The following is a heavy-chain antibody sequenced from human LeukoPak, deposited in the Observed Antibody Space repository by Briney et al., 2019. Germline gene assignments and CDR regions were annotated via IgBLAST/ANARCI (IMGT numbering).Heavy chain of an antibody. CDR2: IGSSGRTI. J-gene: IGHJ3*02. Sequence: GGSLRLSCVVSGFSFSDSYMTWLRQAPGKGLEWVSYIGSSGRTIYYADSVKGRFTISRDNAKNSLYLQMNSLRAEDTAVYYCARDGKAVAVAFDIWGQGTMVTVSS. D-gene: IGHD6-19*01. CDR3: ARDGKAVAVAFDI. V-gene: IGHV3-11*04. CDR1: GFSFSDSY.